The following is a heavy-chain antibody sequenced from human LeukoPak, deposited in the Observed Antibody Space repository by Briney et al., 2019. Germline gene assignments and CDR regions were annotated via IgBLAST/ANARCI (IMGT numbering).Heavy chain of an antibody. D-gene: IGHD2-15*01. Sequence: PGGSLRLSCAASGFTFSSYEMNWVRQAPGKGLEWVSYISSCGSTIYYADSVKGRFTISRDNANNSLYLQMNSLRAEDTAVYYCARRGSALDYWGQGTLVTVSS. CDR3: ARRGSALDY. CDR2: ISSCGSTI. V-gene: IGHV3-48*03. J-gene: IGHJ4*02. CDR1: GFTFSSYE.